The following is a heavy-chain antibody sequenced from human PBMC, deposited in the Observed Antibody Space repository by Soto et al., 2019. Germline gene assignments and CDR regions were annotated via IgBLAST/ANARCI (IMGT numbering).Heavy chain of an antibody. CDR1: GFTVSNNY. V-gene: IGHV3-66*01. D-gene: IGHD4-17*01. CDR3: ANRMTTAPY. J-gene: IGHJ4*02. Sequence: EVQLVQSGGGLVQPGGSLRLSCAASGFTVSNNYLSWVRQAPGKGLQWVSLIYSDGGTDYAESVKGRFTISRDNSKNTLYLQMISLKAEDTAIYYCANRMTTAPYWGQGTLVTVSS. CDR2: IYSDGGT.